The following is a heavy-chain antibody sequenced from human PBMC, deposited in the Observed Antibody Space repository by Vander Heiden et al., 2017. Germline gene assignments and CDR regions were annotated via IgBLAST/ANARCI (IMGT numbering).Heavy chain of an antibody. J-gene: IGHJ4*01. D-gene: IGHD1-26*01. CDR1: GFTFSSYA. V-gene: IGHV3-30*04. CDR2: ISYDGSNK. Sequence: QVQLVESGGGVVQPGRSLRRACAASGFTFSSYAMDWVRQAPGKGLEWMAVISYDGSNKYYADSVKGRVTISRDNSKNTLYLQMNSLRAEDTAVYYCARVKPIRSGRLRDPPDYWGHGSMVAVYS. CDR3: ARVKPIRSGRLRDPPDY.